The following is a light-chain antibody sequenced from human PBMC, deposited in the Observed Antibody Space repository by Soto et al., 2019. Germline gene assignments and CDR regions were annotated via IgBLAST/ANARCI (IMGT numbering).Light chain of an antibody. Sequence: QSALTQPASVSGSPGQSIAISCTGTSSDVGSDNYVSWYQHHPGRAPKLIIYDVHNRPSGVSNRFSGSKSGNTASLTITGLQDEDEADYYCSSYTTSITLVFGGGTKLTVL. V-gene: IGLV2-14*03. CDR2: DVH. J-gene: IGLJ3*02. CDR1: SSDVGSDNY. CDR3: SSYTTSITLV.